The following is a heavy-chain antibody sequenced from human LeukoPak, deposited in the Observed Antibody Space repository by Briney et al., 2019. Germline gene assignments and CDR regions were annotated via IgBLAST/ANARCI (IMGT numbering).Heavy chain of an antibody. CDR2: IYPGDSDT. D-gene: IGHD3-22*01. Sequence: GESLQISCKGSGYSFTSYWIGWVRQLPGKGLEWMGIIYPGDSDTRYSPSFQGQVTISADKSISTAYLQWSSLKASDTAMYYCARHPHDSSGYSAFDIDYWGQGTLVTVSS. J-gene: IGHJ4*02. V-gene: IGHV5-51*01. CDR1: GYSFTSYW. CDR3: ARHPHDSSGYSAFDIDY.